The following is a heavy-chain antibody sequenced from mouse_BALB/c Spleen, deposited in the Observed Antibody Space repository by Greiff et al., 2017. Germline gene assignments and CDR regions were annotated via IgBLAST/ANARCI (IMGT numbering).Heavy chain of an antibody. J-gene: IGHJ4*01. D-gene: IGHD2-10*02. CDR1: GYSFTGYN. CDR3: ARSGYGGFAMDY. V-gene: IGHV1S135*01. Sequence: EVQLQQSGPELGKPGASVKISCKASGYSFTGYNMYWVKQSHRKSLEWIGYIDPYNGGTSYNQKSKGKATLTVDKSSSTAYMHLNSLTSEDSAIYYCARSGYGGFAMDYWGQGTSVTVSS. CDR2: IDPYNGGT.